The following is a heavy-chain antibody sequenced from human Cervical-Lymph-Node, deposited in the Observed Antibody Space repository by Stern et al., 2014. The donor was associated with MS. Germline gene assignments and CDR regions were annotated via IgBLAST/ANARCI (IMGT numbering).Heavy chain of an antibody. D-gene: IGHD3-16*01. V-gene: IGHV5-51*01. J-gene: IGHJ4*02. CDR2: IHPADSDT. CDR1: GYDFSTYW. Sequence: EVQLVESGAEVKKPGESLKISCKGSGYDFSTYWIAWVRQLPGKGLEWMGIIHPADSDTRYSPSFQGQAPISADKSISTAYLQLSGLQASDTAIFYCARSLGDYVDLWGQGTLVTVSS. CDR3: ARSLGDYVDL.